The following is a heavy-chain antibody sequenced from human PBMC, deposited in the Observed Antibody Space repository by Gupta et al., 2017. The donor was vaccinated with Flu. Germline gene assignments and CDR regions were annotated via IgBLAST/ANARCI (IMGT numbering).Heavy chain of an antibody. J-gene: IGHJ6*03. Sequence: MHGVRQAPGQRPEWMGWITAGNGTTKNSQTFQDRVTIARDTSANTVYLEMSSLRSEDTAVYYWAREFQNERYYYYYYMAVWGEGTQGPGSS. CDR2: ITAGNGTT. V-gene: IGHV1-3*01. CDR3: AREFQNERYYYYYYMAV.